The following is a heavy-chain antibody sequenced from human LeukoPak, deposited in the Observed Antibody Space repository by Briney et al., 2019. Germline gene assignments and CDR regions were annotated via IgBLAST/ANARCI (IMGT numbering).Heavy chain of an antibody. Sequence: ASVKVSCKASGYTFTDYFMHWVRQAPGQGLEWMGWINPNSGGTNYAQKFQGRVTMTRDTSISTAYMELSRLRSDDTAVYYCARGYYDSSGYYYGWGQGTLVTVSS. V-gene: IGHV1-2*02. CDR1: GYTFTDYF. J-gene: IGHJ4*02. D-gene: IGHD3-22*01. CDR3: ARGYYDSSGYYYG. CDR2: INPNSGGT.